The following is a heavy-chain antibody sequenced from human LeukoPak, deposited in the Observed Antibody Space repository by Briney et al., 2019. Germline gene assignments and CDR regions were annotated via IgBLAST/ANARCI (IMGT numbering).Heavy chain of an antibody. Sequence: GGSLRLSCAASGFTFSSYSMNWVRQAAGKGLEWVAFIRYDGSNKYYAHSVKGRFTISRDNSKNTLYLQMNSLRAEDTAVYYCAKPIVVVPAANDYWGQGTLVTVSS. V-gene: IGHV3-30*02. CDR2: IRYDGSNK. D-gene: IGHD2-2*01. J-gene: IGHJ4*02. CDR3: AKPIVVVPAANDY. CDR1: GFTFSSYS.